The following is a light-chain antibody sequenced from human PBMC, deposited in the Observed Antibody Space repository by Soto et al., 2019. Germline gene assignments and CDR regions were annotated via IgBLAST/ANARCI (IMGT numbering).Light chain of an antibody. CDR1: SSNIGNNP. J-gene: IGLJ1*01. CDR3: AGWDDSLNGYV. Sequence: QPVLTQPPSVSAAPRQRITISCSGSSSNIGNNPVNWYQQLPGKAPKLLIFSDDVLPSGVSDRFSGSKSGTSASLAISGLQSEDEADYFCAGWDDSLNGYVFGTGTKLTVL. V-gene: IGLV1-36*01. CDR2: SDD.